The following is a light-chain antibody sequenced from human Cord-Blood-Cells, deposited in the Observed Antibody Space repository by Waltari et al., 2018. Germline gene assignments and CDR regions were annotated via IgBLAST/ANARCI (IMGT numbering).Light chain of an antibody. CDR3: SSYTSSSTRV. CDR1: SSDVGGYHY. Sequence: QSALTLPASVSGSPGPSITISCTGTSSDVGGYHYVSWYQQHPGKAPKLMIYEVSNRPSGFSNRFAGSKSGNTASLTISGLQAEDEADYYCSSYTSSSTRVFGGGTKLTVL. V-gene: IGLV2-14*01. J-gene: IGLJ3*02. CDR2: EVS.